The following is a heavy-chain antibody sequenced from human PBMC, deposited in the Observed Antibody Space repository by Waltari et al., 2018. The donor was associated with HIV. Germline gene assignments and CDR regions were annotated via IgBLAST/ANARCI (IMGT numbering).Heavy chain of an antibody. CDR1: GVNLNIYD. V-gene: IGHV3-33*01. D-gene: IGHD1-26*01. CDR3: ARDGAPGRDAIFDS. Sequence: QVHLVEYGGAVVQPGGSLRLSCTASGVNLNIYDIHWVRQAPGRGLEWGAVVDYDGIHDDSGDSGKGRLTICRDHSKNVRFLVMTIVGLEDTAKYSCARDGAPGRDAIFDSWGQGTLVT. J-gene: IGHJ4*03. CDR2: VDYDGIHD.